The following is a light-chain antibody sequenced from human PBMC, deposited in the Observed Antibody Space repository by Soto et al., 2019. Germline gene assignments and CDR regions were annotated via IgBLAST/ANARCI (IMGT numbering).Light chain of an antibody. CDR2: AAS. CDR3: QQYNSYLTWT. V-gene: IGKV1D-16*02. CDR1: QGISSW. Sequence: DIQMTQSPSSVSASXXDRVTITCRARQGISSWLAWYQQKPGKAPKLXXYAASSLQSGVPSRFSGSGSGTEFTLTISSLQPDDFATHYCQQYNSYLTWTFGQGTKVDIK. J-gene: IGKJ1*01.